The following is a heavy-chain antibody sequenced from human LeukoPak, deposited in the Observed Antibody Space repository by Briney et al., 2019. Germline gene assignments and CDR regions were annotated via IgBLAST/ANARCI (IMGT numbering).Heavy chain of an antibody. D-gene: IGHD6-13*01. V-gene: IGHV3-23*01. Sequence: GGSLRLSCATSGFTFGSHAMSWGRQAPGKGLEWVSSISAGGGGTSYADSVKGRITISRDNSKNTVYLQMNSLRAEDTAVYFCVKTFQYSGTWYDYWGQGTLVTVSS. J-gene: IGHJ4*02. CDR2: ISAGGGGT. CDR3: VKTFQYSGTWYDY. CDR1: GFTFGSHA.